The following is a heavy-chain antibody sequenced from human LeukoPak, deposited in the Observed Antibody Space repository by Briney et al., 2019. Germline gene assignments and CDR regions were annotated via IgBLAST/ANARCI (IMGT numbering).Heavy chain of an antibody. Sequence: ASVKLSCKAFGYTFTGYYMHWVRQAPGQGLEWMGWINPNSGGTNYAQKFQGRVTMTRDTSISTAYMELSRLRSDDTAVYYCARGTYSSGWYPYYFDYWGQGTLVTVSS. J-gene: IGHJ4*02. D-gene: IGHD6-19*01. CDR3: ARGTYSSGWYPYYFDY. CDR1: GYTFTGYY. V-gene: IGHV1-2*02. CDR2: INPNSGGT.